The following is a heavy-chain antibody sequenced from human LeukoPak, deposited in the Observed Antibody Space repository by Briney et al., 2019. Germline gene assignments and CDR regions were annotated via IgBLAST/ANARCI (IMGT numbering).Heavy chain of an antibody. CDR3: AREGSITGTTMEAFDI. D-gene: IGHD1-7*01. CDR2: IYYSGST. V-gene: IGHV4-39*02. CDR1: GGSISSSSYY. Sequence: SETLSLTCTVSGGSISSSSYYWGWIRQPPGKGLEWIGSIYYSGSTYYNPSLKSRVTISVDTSKNQFSLKLSSVTAADTAVYYCAREGSITGTTMEAFDIWGQGTMVTVSS. J-gene: IGHJ3*02.